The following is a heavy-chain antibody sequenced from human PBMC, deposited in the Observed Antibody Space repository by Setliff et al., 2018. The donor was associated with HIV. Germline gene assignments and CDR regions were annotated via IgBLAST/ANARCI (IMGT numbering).Heavy chain of an antibody. CDR1: GFTFRTYR. D-gene: IGHD5-12*01. CDR3: TRVHSAYDVFAFDL. J-gene: IGHJ3*01. CDR2: LSSTNKFI. V-gene: IGHV3-21*01. Sequence: GGSLSLSCAASGFTFRTYRMSWVRQAPGKGLAWVSFLSSTNKFINYADSVKGRCTIARDNAKNSLYLQMNGLRAEDTGIYYCTRVHSAYDVFAFDLWGQGTMVTVSS.